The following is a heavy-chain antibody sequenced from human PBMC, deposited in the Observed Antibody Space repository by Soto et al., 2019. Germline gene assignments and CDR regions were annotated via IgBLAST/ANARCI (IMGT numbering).Heavy chain of an antibody. J-gene: IGHJ4*02. CDR3: AHRRVEMATTYFDY. CDR1: GFSLSTSGVG. V-gene: IGHV2-5*02. D-gene: IGHD2-21*01. Sequence: QITLKESGPTLVKPTQTLTLTCTFSGFSLSTSGVGVGWIRQPPGKALEWLALIYWDDDKRYSPSLKSSLTIAKITSKNQVVLTMTNMDPVDTATYYCAHRRVEMATTYFDYWGQGTLVTVSS. CDR2: IYWDDDK.